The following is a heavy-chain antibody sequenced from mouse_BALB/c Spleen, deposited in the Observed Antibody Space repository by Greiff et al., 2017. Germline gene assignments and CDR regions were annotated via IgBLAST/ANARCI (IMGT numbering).Heavy chain of an antibody. J-gene: IGHJ2*01. V-gene: IGHV1-7*01. D-gene: IGHD2-1*01. CDR3: ARDLLGKND. Sequence: VQLQQSGAELAKPGASVKMSCKASGYTFTSYWMHWVKQRPGQGLEWIGYINPSTGYTEYNQKFKDKATLTADKSSSTAYMQLSSLTSEDSAVYYCARDLLGKNDWGQGTTLTVSS. CDR2: INPSTGYT. CDR1: GYTFTSYW.